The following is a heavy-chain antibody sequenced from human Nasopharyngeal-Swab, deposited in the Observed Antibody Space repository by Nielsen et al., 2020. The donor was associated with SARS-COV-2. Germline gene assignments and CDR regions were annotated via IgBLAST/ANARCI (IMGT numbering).Heavy chain of an antibody. V-gene: IGHV4-59*11. J-gene: IGHJ5*02. CDR2: ISHNSGT. CDR1: GVSITSQY. CDR3: AKEGATGWFDP. Sequence: SETLSLTCIVSGVSITSQYWSWIRQPPGKGLEWIGYISHNSGTSYNPSLKSRVTMFMDTSKNQFSLRLTSVTAADTAVYYCAKEGATGWFDPCGQGTLVTVSS.